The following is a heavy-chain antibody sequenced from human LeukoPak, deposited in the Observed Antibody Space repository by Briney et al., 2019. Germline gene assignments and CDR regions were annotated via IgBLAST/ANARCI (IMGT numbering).Heavy chain of an antibody. CDR2: IYYSGST. Sequence: KASETLSLTCTVSGGSISSGGYYWSWIRQPPGKGLEWIGYIYYSGSTYYNPSLKSRVTISVDTSKNQFSLKLSSVTAADTAVYYCARGWSSSWFDAFDIWGQGTMVTVSS. CDR3: ARGWSSSWFDAFDI. V-gene: IGHV4-30-4*08. J-gene: IGHJ3*02. D-gene: IGHD6-13*01. CDR1: GGSISSGGYY.